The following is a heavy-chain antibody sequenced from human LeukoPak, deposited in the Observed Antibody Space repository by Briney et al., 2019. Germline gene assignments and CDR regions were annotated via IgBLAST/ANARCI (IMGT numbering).Heavy chain of an antibody. V-gene: IGHV4-34*01. CDR2: INQSGST. Sequence: SETLSLTCAVYVGSFSGYYWTWIRQSPGKGLKWIGDINQSGSTNYNASLKSRVTISVDTSKNQFSLKLTSVTAADTAVYYCATGETYYYYYGMDVWGQGTTVTVSS. J-gene: IGHJ6*02. D-gene: IGHD7-27*01. CDR3: ATGETYYYYYGMDV. CDR1: VGSFSGYY.